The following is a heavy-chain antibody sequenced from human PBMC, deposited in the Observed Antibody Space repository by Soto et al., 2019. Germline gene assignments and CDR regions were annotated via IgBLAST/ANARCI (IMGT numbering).Heavy chain of an antibody. CDR2: FDPEDGET. CDR1: GYTLTELS. CDR3: ATTTREAQYTIYYYYYYMDV. D-gene: IGHD1-1*01. V-gene: IGHV1-24*01. J-gene: IGHJ6*03. Sequence: ASVKVSCKVSGYTLTELSMHWVRQAPGKGLEWMGGFDPEDGETIYAQKFQGRVTMTEDTSTDTAYMELSSLRSEDTAVYYCATTTREAQYTIYYYYYYMDVWGKGTTVTVSS.